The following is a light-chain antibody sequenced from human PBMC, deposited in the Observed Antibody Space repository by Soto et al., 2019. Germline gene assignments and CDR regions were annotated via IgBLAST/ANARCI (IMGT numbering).Light chain of an antibody. V-gene: IGKV1-5*03. Sequence: DIQMTQSPSTLSASLGDRVTITCRASQSFSSWLAWYQQKPGKAPRLLIYKASTLESGVPSRFSGSGSGTEFTLTISSLQPDDFATYYCQQYSSYWTFGQGTKVDIK. J-gene: IGKJ1*01. CDR2: KAS. CDR3: QQYSSYWT. CDR1: QSFSSW.